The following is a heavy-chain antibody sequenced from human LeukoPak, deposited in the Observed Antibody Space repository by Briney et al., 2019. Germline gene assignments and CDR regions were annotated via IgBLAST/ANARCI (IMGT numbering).Heavy chain of an antibody. CDR3: ARDSYGSKSSSFDP. CDR1: GYTFTSYD. Sequence: GASVKVSCKATGYTFTSYDINWVRQASGQGLEWLGWMNPNSGNTGYAQNFQGRVTMTRDTSIDTAYMELTSLRYEDTAVYYCARDSYGSKSSSFDPWGQGTLVTVSS. CDR2: MNPNSGNT. D-gene: IGHD3-10*01. J-gene: IGHJ5*02. V-gene: IGHV1-8*01.